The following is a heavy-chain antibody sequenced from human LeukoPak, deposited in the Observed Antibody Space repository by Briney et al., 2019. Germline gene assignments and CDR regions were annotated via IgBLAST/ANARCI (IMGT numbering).Heavy chain of an antibody. D-gene: IGHD6-13*01. V-gene: IGHV4-31*03. J-gene: IGHJ4*02. CDR2: IYYSGST. Sequence: SETLSLTCTVSGGSISSGGYYWSWIRQHPGKGLEWIGYIYYSGSTYYNPSLKSRVTISIDTSKNQFSLKLSSVTAADTAIYYCAGASSWYVFDYWGQGTLVTVSS. CDR3: AGASSWYVFDY. CDR1: GGSISSGGYY.